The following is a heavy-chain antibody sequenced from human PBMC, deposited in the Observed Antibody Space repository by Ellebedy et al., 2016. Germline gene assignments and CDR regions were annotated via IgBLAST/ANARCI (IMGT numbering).Heavy chain of an antibody. D-gene: IGHD1-26*01. Sequence: KFQGRVTITRDTSASTAYMELRSLRSEDTAVYYCARHGIGQWEYLYYFDYWGQGTLVTVSS. CDR3: ARHGIGQWEYLYYFDY. V-gene: IGHV1-3*01. J-gene: IGHJ4*02.